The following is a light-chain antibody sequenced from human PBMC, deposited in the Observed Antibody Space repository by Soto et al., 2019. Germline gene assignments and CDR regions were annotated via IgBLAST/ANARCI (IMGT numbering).Light chain of an antibody. CDR2: DSS. CDR3: QQRSNWAFT. CDR1: QSVSSY. V-gene: IGKV3-11*01. J-gene: IGKJ3*01. Sequence: EIVLTQSPATLSLSPGERATLSCRASQSVSSYLSWYQQKPGQAPRLLIYDSSNRATGMPARFSGSGSGTDCTLTISSLEPEDFAVYYCQQRSNWAFTFGPWTKVDIK.